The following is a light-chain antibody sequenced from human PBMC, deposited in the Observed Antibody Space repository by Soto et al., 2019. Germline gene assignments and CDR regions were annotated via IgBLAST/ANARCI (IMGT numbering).Light chain of an antibody. Sequence: DIPLTQSPSFLSASVGDRVTITCRASQGISSFLAWYQQKAGKAPKLLIYAASTLQSGVPSRFSGSGSGTEFTLTISSLQPEDFATYYCQQLNRFPLTFGGGTKVEIK. J-gene: IGKJ4*01. CDR2: AAS. CDR3: QQLNRFPLT. V-gene: IGKV1-9*01. CDR1: QGISSF.